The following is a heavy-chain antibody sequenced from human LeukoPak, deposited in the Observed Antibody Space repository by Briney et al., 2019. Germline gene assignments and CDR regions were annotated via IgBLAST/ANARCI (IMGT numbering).Heavy chain of an antibody. CDR3: ASSRTGYSSSWSRDYYYYGMDV. D-gene: IGHD6-13*01. Sequence: SETLSLTCTVSGGSISSYYWSWIRQPAGKGLEWIGRIYTSGSTNYNPSLKSRVTMSVDTSKNQFSLKLSSVTAADTAVYYCASSRTGYSSSWSRDYYYYGMDVWGQGTTVTVSS. CDR1: GGSISSYY. J-gene: IGHJ6*02. CDR2: IYTSGST. V-gene: IGHV4-4*07.